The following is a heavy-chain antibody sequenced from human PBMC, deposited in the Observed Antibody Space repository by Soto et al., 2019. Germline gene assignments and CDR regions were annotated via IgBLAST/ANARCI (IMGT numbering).Heavy chain of an antibody. CDR1: GYTFTSYD. J-gene: IGHJ6*02. D-gene: IGHD3-22*01. CDR3: AIPDYDSSGYYYGRYYYGMDV. Sequence: APVKVSCKASGYTFTSYDINWVRQATGQGLEWTGWMNPNSGNTGYAQKFQGRVTMPRNTSRSTAYMGLSSLRSEDPAVYYCAIPDYDSSGYYYGRYYYGMDVWGQGTTVTVAS. CDR2: MNPNSGNT. V-gene: IGHV1-8*01.